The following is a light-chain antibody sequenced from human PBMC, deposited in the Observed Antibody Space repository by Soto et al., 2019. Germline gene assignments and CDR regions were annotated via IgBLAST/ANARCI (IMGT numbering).Light chain of an antibody. J-gene: IGKJ1*01. Sequence: EIVLTQSPATLSLSPGERATLSCRASQSISNYLAWYQHKRGQAPRLLIYDASTRATGIPARCSGSGSGTDFTLTITSLEPEDFAVYFCQLRSNWPPTWTFGQGTKVEVK. CDR1: QSISNY. CDR3: QLRSNWPPTWT. V-gene: IGKV3-11*01. CDR2: DAS.